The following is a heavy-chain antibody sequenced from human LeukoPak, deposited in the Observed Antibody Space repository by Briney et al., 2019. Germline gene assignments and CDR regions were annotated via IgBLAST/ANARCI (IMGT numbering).Heavy chain of an antibody. CDR1: GDSISSSRSY. CDR3: ARRDYSGDSPVLDY. D-gene: IGHD4-17*01. J-gene: IGHJ4*02. V-gene: IGHV4-39*01. Sequence: SETLSLTCTVSGDSISSSRSYWGWIRQPPGKGLEWIVRVFHSGTTYYNPSLKSRLTISVDTSKNQFSLNLSSVTAADTAVYYCARRDYSGDSPVLDYWGQGTLVTVSS. CDR2: VFHSGTT.